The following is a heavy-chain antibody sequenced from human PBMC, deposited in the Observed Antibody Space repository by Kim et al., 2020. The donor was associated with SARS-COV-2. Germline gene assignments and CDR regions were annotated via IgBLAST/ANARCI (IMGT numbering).Heavy chain of an antibody. J-gene: IGHJ6*02. V-gene: IGHV3-15*01. Sequence: RFTISRDDAKNTLYLQMNSLKTEDTAVYYCTTYSSIVLWVGATHYYGMDVWGQGTTVTVSS. CDR3: TTYSSIVLWVGATHYYGMDV. D-gene: IGHD1-26*01.